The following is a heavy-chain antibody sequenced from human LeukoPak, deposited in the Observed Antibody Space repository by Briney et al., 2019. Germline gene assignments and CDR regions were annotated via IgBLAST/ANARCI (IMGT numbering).Heavy chain of an antibody. V-gene: IGHV1-2*06. CDR2: INPNSGGT. Sequence: ASVKVSCKASGYTFTGYYMNWVRQAPGQGPEWMGRINPNSGGTNYAQRFQGRVTMTRDTSISTAYMELSRLRSDDTAVYYCARGNDYGDYWGQGTLVTVSS. CDR3: ARGNDYGDY. J-gene: IGHJ4*02. CDR1: GYTFTGYY.